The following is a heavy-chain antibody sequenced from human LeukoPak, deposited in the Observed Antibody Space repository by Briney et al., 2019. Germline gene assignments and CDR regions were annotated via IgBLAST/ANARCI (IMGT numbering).Heavy chain of an antibody. CDR2: IYTRGST. V-gene: IGHV4-4*07. Sequence: SETLSLTCTVSGGSINNYYWSWIRQPAGKGLEWIGRIYTRGSTNYNPSLKSRVTMSVDTSKNQFSLKLSSVTAADTAVYFCARGRECSADICPGGDDFVIWGQGTMVSVSS. D-gene: IGHD2-15*01. J-gene: IGHJ3*02. CDR3: ARGRECSADICPGGDDFVI. CDR1: GGSINNYY.